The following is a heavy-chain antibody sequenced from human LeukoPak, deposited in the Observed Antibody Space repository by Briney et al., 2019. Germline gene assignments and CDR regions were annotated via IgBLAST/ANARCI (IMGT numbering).Heavy chain of an antibody. CDR2: IYYTGST. V-gene: IGHV4-59*08. J-gene: IGHJ4*02. Sequence: SETLSLTCSVSGGSISSLYWSWIRQPPGKGLEWIGYIYYTGSTNYNPSLKSRVTIFVDMSKNQFSLRLSSVAAADTAVYYCARHRAYSSSSPFDYWGQGTLVTVSS. D-gene: IGHD6-6*01. CDR1: GGSISSLY. CDR3: ARHRAYSSSSPFDY.